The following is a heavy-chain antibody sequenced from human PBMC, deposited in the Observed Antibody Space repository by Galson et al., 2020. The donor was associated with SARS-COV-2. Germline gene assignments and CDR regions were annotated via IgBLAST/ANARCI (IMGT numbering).Heavy chain of an antibody. V-gene: IGHV3-30*03. CDR1: RFTFSSYG. Sequence: GESLKISCAASRFTFSSYGMHWVRQAPGKGLEWVAVISYDGSNKYYADSVKGRFTISRDNSKNTLYLQMNSLRAEDTAVYYCASPLGGSYLAAFDYWGQGTLVTVSS. J-gene: IGHJ4*02. D-gene: IGHD1-26*01. CDR3: ASPLGGSYLAAFDY. CDR2: ISYDGSNK.